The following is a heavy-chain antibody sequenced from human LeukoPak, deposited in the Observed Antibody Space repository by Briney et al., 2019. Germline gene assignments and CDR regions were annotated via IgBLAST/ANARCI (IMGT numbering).Heavy chain of an antibody. CDR2: LFHGGRT. V-gene: IGHV4-39*01. D-gene: IGHD3-10*01. CDR3: ASQYHYDSGTYYIPPLGS. CDR1: GDSISSNTYY. J-gene: IGHJ5*02. Sequence: PSETLSLTCSVSGDSISSNTYYWGWIRQPPGKGLEWIATLFHGGRTNYNPSLRSRVTISVETSRNQFSLRLNSVAAADTAVYYCASQYHYDSGTYYIPPLGSWGQGVLVTVSS.